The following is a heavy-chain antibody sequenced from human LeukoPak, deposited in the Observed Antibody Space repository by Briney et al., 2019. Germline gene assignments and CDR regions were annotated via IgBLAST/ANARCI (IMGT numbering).Heavy chain of an antibody. CDR3: ARGTYRSSSPSIGMPYYLDY. CDR2: ISSSGSFI. V-gene: IGHV3-21*01. J-gene: IGHJ4*02. Sequence: PGGSLRLSCAASGFTFTRYSMNWVRQAPGKGLEWVSSISSSGSFIFYAQSVEGRFIISRDNAKNSHYLQMNSLRVDDTAVYFCARGTYRSSSPSIGMPYYLDYWGQGILVTVSS. D-gene: IGHD6-6*01. CDR1: GFTFTRYS.